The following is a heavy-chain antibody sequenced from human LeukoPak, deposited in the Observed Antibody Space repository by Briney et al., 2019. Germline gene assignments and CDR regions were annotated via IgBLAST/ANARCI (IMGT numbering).Heavy chain of an antibody. V-gene: IGHV4-30-4*01. CDR2: IYYSGST. CDR1: GGSISSGDYY. D-gene: IGHD2-21*02. CDR3: ARDGREYCGGDCYSLNGMDV. Sequence: SETLSLTCTVSGGSISSGDYYWSWIRQPPGKSLEWIGYIYYSGSTYYNPSLKSRVTISVDTSKNQFSLKLSSVTAADTAVYYCARDGREYCGGDCYSLNGMDVWGQGTTVTVSS. J-gene: IGHJ6*02.